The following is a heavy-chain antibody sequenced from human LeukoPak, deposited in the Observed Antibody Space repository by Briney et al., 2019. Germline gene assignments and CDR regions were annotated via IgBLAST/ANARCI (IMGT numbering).Heavy chain of an antibody. V-gene: IGHV3-11*06. CDR1: GFTFSDYY. CDR2: ISSSSSYI. CDR3: ALGGYQQPFDY. J-gene: IGHJ4*02. D-gene: IGHD3-16*01. Sequence: PGGSLRLSCAASGFTFSDYYMSWIRQAPGKGLEWASSISSSSSYISYADLVKGRFTISRDNAKNSLYLQMNSLRAEDTAVYYCALGGYQQPFDYWGQGTLVTVSS.